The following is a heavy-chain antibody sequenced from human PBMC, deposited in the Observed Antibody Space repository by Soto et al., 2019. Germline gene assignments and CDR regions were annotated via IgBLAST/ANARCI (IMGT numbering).Heavy chain of an antibody. CDR3: ARDSPLGYCSGGSCYSLAFDY. Sequence: ASVKVSCKASGYTFTGYYMHWVRQAPGQGLEWMGWINPNSGGTNYAQKFQGWVTMTRDTSISTAYMELSRLRSDDTAVYYCARDSPLGYCSGGSCYSLAFDYWGQGTLVTVSS. D-gene: IGHD2-15*01. V-gene: IGHV1-2*04. CDR1: GYTFTGYY. CDR2: INPNSGGT. J-gene: IGHJ4*02.